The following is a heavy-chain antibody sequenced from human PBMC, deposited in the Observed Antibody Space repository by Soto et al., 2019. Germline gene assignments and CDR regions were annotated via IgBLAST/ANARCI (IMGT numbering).Heavy chain of an antibody. CDR3: AKDTVEWELLGEGDY. D-gene: IGHD1-26*01. J-gene: IGHJ4*02. CDR1: GGSISSNSYY. CDR2: LFYSGAT. Sequence: PSETLSLTCTVSGGSISSNSYYWDWIRQPPGKGLEWIGILFYSGATYHNPSLQSRVTISVDNSKNTLYLQMNSLRAEDTAVYYCAKDTVEWELLGEGDYWGQGTLVTVSS. V-gene: IGHV4-39*07.